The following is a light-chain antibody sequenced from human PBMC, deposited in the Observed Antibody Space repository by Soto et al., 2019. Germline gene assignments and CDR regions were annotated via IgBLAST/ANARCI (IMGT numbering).Light chain of an antibody. CDR3: QQSYSTPLT. CDR2: AAS. Sequence: DIQMTQYPSSLSASVGDRVTITCRASQSISSYLNWYQQKPGKAPKLLIYAASSLQSGVPSRFCGSGSGTDFTLTISSLQPEDFATYYCQQSYSTPLTFGGGTKVDIK. CDR1: QSISSY. J-gene: IGKJ4*01. V-gene: IGKV1-39*01.